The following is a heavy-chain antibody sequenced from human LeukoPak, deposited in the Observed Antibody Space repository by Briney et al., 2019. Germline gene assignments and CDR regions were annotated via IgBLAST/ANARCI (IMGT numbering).Heavy chain of an antibody. D-gene: IGHD2-8*01. Sequence: GSLRLSCAASGFTFSSYGMHWVRQAPGKGLEWVAVIWYDGSNKYYADSVKGRFTISRDNSKNTLYLQMNSLRAEDTAVYYCAKVSCTNGVCPYYFDYWGQGTLVTVSS. J-gene: IGHJ4*02. CDR2: IWYDGSNK. CDR1: GFTFSSYG. V-gene: IGHV3-33*06. CDR3: AKVSCTNGVCPYYFDY.